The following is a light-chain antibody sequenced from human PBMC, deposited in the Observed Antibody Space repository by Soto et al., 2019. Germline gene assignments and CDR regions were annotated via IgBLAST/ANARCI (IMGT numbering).Light chain of an antibody. J-gene: IGLJ2*01. Sequence: QSALTQPPSASGSPGQSVTISCTGTNSDVGGYNYVSWYQQHPGKAPKLMIYEVSKRPSGVPDRFSGSKSGNAASLTVSGLQAEDEADYYCSSYAGSNNVVFGGGTKVTV. CDR3: SSYAGSNNVV. CDR1: NSDVGGYNY. V-gene: IGLV2-8*01. CDR2: EVS.